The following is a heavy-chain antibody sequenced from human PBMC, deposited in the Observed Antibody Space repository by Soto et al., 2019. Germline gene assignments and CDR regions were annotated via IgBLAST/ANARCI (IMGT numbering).Heavy chain of an antibody. J-gene: IGHJ3*02. CDR2: ISAYNGNT. CDR3: ARERSGYDFDAFDI. D-gene: IGHD5-12*01. Sequence: ASVKVSCKASGYTFTSYGISWVRQAPGQGLEWMGWISAYNGNTNYAQKLQGRVTMTSDTSTRTAYMELRSLRSDDTAVYYCARERSGYDFDAFDIWGQGTMVTVSS. CDR1: GYTFTSYG. V-gene: IGHV1-18*01.